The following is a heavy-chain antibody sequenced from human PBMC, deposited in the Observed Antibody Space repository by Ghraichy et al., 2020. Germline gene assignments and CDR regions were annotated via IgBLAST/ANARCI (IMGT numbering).Heavy chain of an antibody. Sequence: GGSLRLSCAASGFTFSSYAMHWVRQAPDKGLEWVAVISYDGSNKYYADSVKGRFTISRDNSKNTLYLQMNSLRTEDTAVYFCARSTGIAVTGTFDNWGQGTLVTVSS. J-gene: IGHJ4*02. CDR3: ARSTGIAVTGTFDN. CDR1: GFTFSSYA. V-gene: IGHV3-30-3*01. CDR2: ISYDGSNK. D-gene: IGHD6-19*01.